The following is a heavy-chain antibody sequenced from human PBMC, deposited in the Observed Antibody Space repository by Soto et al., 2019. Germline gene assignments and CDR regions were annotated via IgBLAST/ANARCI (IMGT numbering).Heavy chain of an antibody. CDR2: ISSSSSYI. D-gene: IGHD2-2*01. CDR1: VFTFSSYS. J-gene: IGHJ4*02. Sequence: GGSLRLSCAASVFTFSSYSMNFVRQAPGKGLEWVSSISSSSSYIYYADSVKGRFTISRDNAKNSLYLQMNSLRAEDTAVYYRARDFCPVPTCSDLWGQGVLVTVSS. V-gene: IGHV3-21*01. CDR3: ARDFCPVPTCSDL.